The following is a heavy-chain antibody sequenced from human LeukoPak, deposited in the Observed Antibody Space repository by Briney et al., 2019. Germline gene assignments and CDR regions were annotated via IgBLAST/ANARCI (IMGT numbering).Heavy chain of an antibody. Sequence: GGSLRLSCAASGFTFSSYAMSWVRQAPGKGLEWVSAISGSGGSTYYADSVKGRFTISRDNSKNTLYLQMNSLRAEGTAVYYCAKDRGRSGSPRPYYWGQGTLVTVSS. V-gene: IGHV3-23*01. CDR1: GFTFSSYA. J-gene: IGHJ4*02. CDR3: AKDRGRSGSPRPYY. CDR2: ISGSGGST. D-gene: IGHD1-26*01.